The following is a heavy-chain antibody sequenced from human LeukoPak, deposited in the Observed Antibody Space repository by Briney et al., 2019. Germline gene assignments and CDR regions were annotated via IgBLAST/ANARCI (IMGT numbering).Heavy chain of an antibody. CDR2: IYTSGST. Sequence: SETLSLTCTVSGGSISSGGYYWSWIRQPAGKGLEWIGRIYTSGSTNYNPSLKSRVTMSVDTSKNQFSLKLSSVTAADTAVYYCARVYDSSGPLAIDYWGQGTLVTVPS. D-gene: IGHD3-22*01. J-gene: IGHJ4*02. CDR3: ARVYDSSGPLAIDY. CDR1: GGSISSGGYY. V-gene: IGHV4-61*02.